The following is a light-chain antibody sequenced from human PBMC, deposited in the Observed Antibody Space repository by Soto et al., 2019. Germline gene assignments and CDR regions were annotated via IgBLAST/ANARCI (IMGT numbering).Light chain of an antibody. CDR1: QSVSSN. CDR2: GAS. CDR3: QQYNNWPYT. Sequence: EIVMTQSPATLYVSPGERATLSCRASQSVSSNLAWYQQKPGQAPRLLIYGASTRATDIPARFSGSGSGTEFTLIISSLQSEDFAVYYCQQYNNWPYTFGQGTKLEIK. J-gene: IGKJ2*01. V-gene: IGKV3-15*01.